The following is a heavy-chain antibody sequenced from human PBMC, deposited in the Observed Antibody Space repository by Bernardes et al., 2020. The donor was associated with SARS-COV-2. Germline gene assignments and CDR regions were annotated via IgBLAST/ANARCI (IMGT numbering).Heavy chain of an antibody. CDR1: GFMFSIYR. V-gene: IGHV3-7*01. CDR3: ARGDYYGSGSHSTSAGMDV. Sequence: SLILSCAASGFMFSIYRMSWVRQAPGKGLEWVANIHQDGSETYYLDSVKGRFTISRDNAKNSLYLQMNSLRAEDTAVYYCARGDYYGSGSHSTSAGMDVWGQGPTVTVSS. J-gene: IGHJ6*02. CDR2: IHQDGSET. D-gene: IGHD3-10*01.